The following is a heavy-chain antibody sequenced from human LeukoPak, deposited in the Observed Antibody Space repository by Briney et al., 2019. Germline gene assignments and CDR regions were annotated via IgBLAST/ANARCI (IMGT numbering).Heavy chain of an antibody. D-gene: IGHD1-26*01. J-gene: IGHJ4*02. Sequence: PSETLSLICTVSGGYISSGCYSWSWIRQPPGKGLEWIGYIYHSGSTYYNPSLKSRVTISVDRSKNQFYLKPSSVTAADTAGYYCARARVGANLDYWGQGTLVTVSS. CDR1: GGYISSGCYS. V-gene: IGHV4-30-2*01. CDR3: ARARVGANLDY. CDR2: IYHSGST.